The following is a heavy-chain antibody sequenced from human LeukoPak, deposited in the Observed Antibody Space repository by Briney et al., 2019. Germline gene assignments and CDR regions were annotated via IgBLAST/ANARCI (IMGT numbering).Heavy chain of an antibody. Sequence: GGSLRLSCAASGFTFDDYAMHWVRQAPGKGLEWVSLISGDGGSTYYADSVKGRFTISRDNSKNSLYLQMNSLRTEDTALYYCANFGQDYYDSSGYDAFDIWGQGTMVTVSS. CDR3: ANFGQDYYDSSGYDAFDI. V-gene: IGHV3-43*02. CDR1: GFTFDDYA. J-gene: IGHJ3*02. CDR2: ISGDGGST. D-gene: IGHD3-22*01.